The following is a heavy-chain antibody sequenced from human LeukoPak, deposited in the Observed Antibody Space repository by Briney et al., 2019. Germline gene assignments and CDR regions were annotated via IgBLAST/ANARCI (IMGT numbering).Heavy chain of an antibody. CDR3: ARDFGDILTGYYMYY. CDR2: INPSGGST. CDR1: GYTFTSYY. V-gene: IGHV1-46*01. J-gene: IGHJ4*02. Sequence: ASVKVSCKASGYTFTSYYMHWVRQAAGQGLEWMGIINPSGGSTSYAQKFQGRVTMTRDTSTSTVYMELSSLRSEDTAVYYCARDFGDILTGYYMYYWGQGTLVTVSS. D-gene: IGHD3-9*01.